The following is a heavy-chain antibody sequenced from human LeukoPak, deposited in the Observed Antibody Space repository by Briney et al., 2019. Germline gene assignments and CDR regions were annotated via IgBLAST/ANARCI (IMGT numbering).Heavy chain of an antibody. V-gene: IGHV4-59*12. J-gene: IGHJ4*02. CDR1: GGSISSYY. CDR3: ARTNPDYYGSGSYFGY. D-gene: IGHD3-10*01. Sequence: SETLSLTCTVSGGSISSYYWSWIRQPPGKGLEWIGYIYYSGSTNYNPSLQSRVTISIDTSKNQFSLKLSSVTAADTAVYYCARTNPDYYGSGSYFGYWGQGTLVTVSS. CDR2: IYYSGST.